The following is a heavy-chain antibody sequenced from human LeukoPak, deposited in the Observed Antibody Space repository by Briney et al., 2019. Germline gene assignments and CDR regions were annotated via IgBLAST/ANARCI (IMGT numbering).Heavy chain of an antibody. D-gene: IGHD3-9*01. CDR3: ARAEGYYDILTGYYEGYYFDY. J-gene: IGHJ4*02. Sequence: GSSVKVSCKASGGTFSSYAISWVRQAPGQGLEWMGRIIPILGIANYAQKFRGRDTITADKSTSTAYMELSSLRSEDTAVYYCARAEGYYDILTGYYEGYYFDYWGQGTLVTVSS. CDR1: GGTFSSYA. CDR2: IIPILGIA. V-gene: IGHV1-69*04.